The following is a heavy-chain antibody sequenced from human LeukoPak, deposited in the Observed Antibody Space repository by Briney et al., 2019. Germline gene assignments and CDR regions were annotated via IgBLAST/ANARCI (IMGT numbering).Heavy chain of an antibody. V-gene: IGHV3-7*01. Sequence: GGSLRLSCAASGFTFSSNWMSWVRQAPGKGLEWVANIKQDGSEKYYVDSVKGRFTISRDNAKNSLFLQMSSLRAEDTAVYYCARDRDYDLRARWVYWGQGTLVTVSA. J-gene: IGHJ4*02. CDR2: IKQDGSEK. D-gene: IGHD3-22*01. CDR3: ARDRDYDLRARWVY. CDR1: GFTFSSNW.